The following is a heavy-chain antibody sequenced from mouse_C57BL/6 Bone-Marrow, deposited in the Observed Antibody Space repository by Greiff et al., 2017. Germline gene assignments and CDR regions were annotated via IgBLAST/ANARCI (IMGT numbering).Heavy chain of an antibody. J-gene: IGHJ1*03. CDR3: ARPPYYGYGDWYFDV. V-gene: IGHV1-55*01. Sequence: QVQLQQPGAELVKPGASVKMSCKASGYTFTSYWITWVKQRPGQGLEWIGDIYPGSGSTNYNEKFKSQATLTVDTSSSTAYLQLSSLTSEDAAVYYCARPPYYGYGDWYFDVWGTGTTVTVSS. CDR2: IYPGSGST. D-gene: IGHD2-9*01. CDR1: GYTFTSYW.